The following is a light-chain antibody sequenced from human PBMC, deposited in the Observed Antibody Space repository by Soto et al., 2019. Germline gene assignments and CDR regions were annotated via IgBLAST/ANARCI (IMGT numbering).Light chain of an antibody. Sequence: IQMTKSPSSLSASEGDRVTITCRASQSVRNYLHWYQQKPGKAPNRLIYDASTLQSGVQSRFSGSGSGTDFTLTISSLKREDFATYDCQQRYYNPTFGQGTKVDI. CDR1: QSVRNY. J-gene: IGKJ1*01. CDR3: QQRYYNPT. V-gene: IGKV1-39*01. CDR2: DAS.